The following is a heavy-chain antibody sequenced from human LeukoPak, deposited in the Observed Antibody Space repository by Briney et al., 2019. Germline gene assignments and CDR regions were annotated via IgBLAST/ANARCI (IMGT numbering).Heavy chain of an antibody. V-gene: IGHV5-51*01. CDR1: GYTFTTYW. J-gene: IGHJ6*03. CDR2: IYPGDSDT. D-gene: IGHD2-2*03. Sequence: GESLQISCQGSGYTFTTYWIAWVRQMPGKGLEWMGIIYPGDSDTRYSPSFQGQVTISADKSISTAYLQWSSLKASDTAMYYCARHWMDQTSYYYYYMDVWGKGTTVTVSS. CDR3: ARHWMDQTSYYYYYMDV.